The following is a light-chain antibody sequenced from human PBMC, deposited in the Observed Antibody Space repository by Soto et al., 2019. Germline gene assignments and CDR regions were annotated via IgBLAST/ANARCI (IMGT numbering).Light chain of an antibody. CDR1: TSHIGGNT. J-gene: IGLJ1*01. CDR3: AACDDSLNGSYV. Sequence: QSVLTQPPSASGTPGQRVTISCSGSTSHIGGNTVDWYQQLPGTAPKLLIYGNNQRPSGVPDRFSGSKSGTSASLAISGLQSDDEADYYCAACDDSLNGSYVLGHGTKVTVL. V-gene: IGLV1-44*01. CDR2: GNN.